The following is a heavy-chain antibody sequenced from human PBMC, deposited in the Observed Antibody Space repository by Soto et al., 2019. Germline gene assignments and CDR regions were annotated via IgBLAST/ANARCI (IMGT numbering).Heavy chain of an antibody. J-gene: IGHJ4*02. Sequence: GWSLRLSCAASGFTFSSYAMSWVRQAPGKGLEWVSAISGSGGSTYYADSVKGRFTISRDNSKNTLYLQMNSLRAEDTAVYYCAKEGAAPYIVPHFDYWGQGTLVTVSS. CDR3: AKEGAAPYIVPHFDY. D-gene: IGHD2-2*01. CDR1: GFTFSSYA. V-gene: IGHV3-23*01. CDR2: ISGSGGST.